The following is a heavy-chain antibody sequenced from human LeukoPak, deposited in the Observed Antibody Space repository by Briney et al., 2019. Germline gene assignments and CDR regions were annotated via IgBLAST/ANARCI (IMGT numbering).Heavy chain of an antibody. V-gene: IGHV4-4*02. J-gene: IGHJ3*02. D-gene: IGHD3-10*01. Sequence: SETLSLTCAVSGGSISSSNWWSWVRQPPGKGLEWIGEIYHSGSTNYNPSLKSRVTISVDTSKNQFSLKLSSVTAADTAVYYCARMSYYYGSGSYWDAFDIWGQGTMVTVSS. CDR3: ARMSYYYGSGSYWDAFDI. CDR2: IYHSGST. CDR1: GGSISSSNW.